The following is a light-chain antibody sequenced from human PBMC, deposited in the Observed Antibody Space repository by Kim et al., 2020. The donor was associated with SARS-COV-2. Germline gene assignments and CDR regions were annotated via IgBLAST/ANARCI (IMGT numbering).Light chain of an antibody. CDR3: QQRNSWPPAVT. J-gene: IGKJ4*01. V-gene: IGKV3-11*01. CDR2: DAS. Sequence: VLTQSPVTLSLSPGDRATLSCRASQNIDTCLAWYQQRPGQAPRLLVYDASNRATGVPDRFSGSGSGTDFTLTISSLEPEDFSIYYCQQRNSWPPAVTFGGGTKVDIK. CDR1: QNIDTC.